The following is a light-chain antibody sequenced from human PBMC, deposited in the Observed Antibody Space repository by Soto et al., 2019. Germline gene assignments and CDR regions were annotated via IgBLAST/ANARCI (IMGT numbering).Light chain of an antibody. CDR3: QQRSH. CDR1: QSVSSSY. Sequence: EIVLTQSPATLSLSPGERATLSCGASQSVSSSYLAWYQQRPGQTPTLRISDTSIRATGIPDRFSGSGSGTDFTLAISRLEPEDFAVYYCQQRSHFGGGTKVDIK. V-gene: IGKV3D-20*02. CDR2: DTS. J-gene: IGKJ4*01.